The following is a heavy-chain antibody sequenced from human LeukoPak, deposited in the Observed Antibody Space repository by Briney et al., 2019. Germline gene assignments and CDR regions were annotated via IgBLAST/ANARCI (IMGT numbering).Heavy chain of an antibody. CDR1: GGSFSGYY. CDR2: IYYSGST. Sequence: PSETLSLTCAVYGGSFSGYYWSWIRQPPGKGLEWIGYIYYSGSTNYNPSLKSRVTISVDTSKNQFSLKLSSVTAADTAVYYCARLGTWIVTAFDIWGQGTMVTVSS. J-gene: IGHJ3*02. CDR3: ARLGTWIVTAFDI. D-gene: IGHD5-12*01. V-gene: IGHV4-59*08.